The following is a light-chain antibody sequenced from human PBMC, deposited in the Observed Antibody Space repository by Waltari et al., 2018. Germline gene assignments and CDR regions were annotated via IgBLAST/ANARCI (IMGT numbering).Light chain of an antibody. V-gene: IGLV3-21*04. CDR2: YDS. CDR1: NIGSKS. Sequence: SYVVTQSPSVSVAPGETARITCGGDNIGSKSVHLYQQTPGQAPVLVISYDSDRPSGIAERFSGSNSGNTATLTISWVEADDEADYYCLVWHSTTDHHGVFGGGTKLTVL. CDR3: LVWHSTTDHHGV. J-gene: IGLJ2*01.